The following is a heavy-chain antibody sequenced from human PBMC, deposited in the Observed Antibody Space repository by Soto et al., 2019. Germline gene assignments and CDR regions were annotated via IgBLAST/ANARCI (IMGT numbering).Heavy chain of an antibody. CDR2: IFNSGTT. Sequence: SETLSLTCSVSGASTVSHYHWTWIRQPPGKGLEWMGYIFNSGTTFYNPSLTSRLSISMDTSGNHFSLELRSVTAADTAVYYCALALGPTTGLDYWGQGTLVTVSS. D-gene: IGHD1-26*01. CDR3: ALALGPTTGLDY. J-gene: IGHJ4*02. V-gene: IGHV4-31*02. CDR1: GASTVSHYH.